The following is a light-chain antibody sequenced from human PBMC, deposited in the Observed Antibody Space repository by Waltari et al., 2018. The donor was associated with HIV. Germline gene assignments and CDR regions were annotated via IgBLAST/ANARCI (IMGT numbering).Light chain of an antibody. CDR2: NDG. J-gene: IGLJ1*01. CDR3: AAWDDTLKVYV. V-gene: IGLV1-44*01. CDR1: GSNIRSNY. Sequence: QSVLAQPPSVSGAPGQRVTLSCSGSGSNIRSNYVNWYQQLPVTAPRVLIYNDGQRPSGVPARFSGSKAGTTASLAISGLQSEDEADYYCAAWDDTLKVYVFGTGTKVTVL.